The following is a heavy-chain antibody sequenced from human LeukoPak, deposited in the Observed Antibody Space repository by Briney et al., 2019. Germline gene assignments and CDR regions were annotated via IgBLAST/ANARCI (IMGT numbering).Heavy chain of an antibody. CDR2: INWSGDTT. CDR1: GFTFNDYT. D-gene: IGHD1-26*01. CDR3: AKGDSGSYYDNWFDP. J-gene: IGHJ5*02. Sequence: GGSLRLSCAASGFTFNDYTMHWVRQAPGKGLEWVSLINWSGDTTYYADSVKGRFTISRDNSKNSLYLQMNSLRTEDTAFYYCAKGDSGSYYDNWFDPWGQGTLVTVSS. V-gene: IGHV3-43*01.